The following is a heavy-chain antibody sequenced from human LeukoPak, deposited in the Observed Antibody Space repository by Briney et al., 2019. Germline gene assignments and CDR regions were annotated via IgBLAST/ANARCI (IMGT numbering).Heavy chain of an antibody. D-gene: IGHD1-26*01. CDR2: INHSGST. CDR1: GGSFSGYY. Sequence: SETLSLTCAVYGGSFSGYYWSWIRQPPGKGLEWIGEINHSGSTNYNPSLKSRVTISVDTSKNQFSLKLSSVTAADTAVYYCARGEVLPVGATPRRNWFDPWGQGTLVTVSS. CDR3: ARGEVLPVGATPRRNWFDP. V-gene: IGHV4-34*01. J-gene: IGHJ5*02.